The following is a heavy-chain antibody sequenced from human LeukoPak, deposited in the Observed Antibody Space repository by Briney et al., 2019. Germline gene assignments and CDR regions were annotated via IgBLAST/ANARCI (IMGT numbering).Heavy chain of an antibody. CDR1: GGSFSGYY. CDR2: ISESGGGT. V-gene: IGHV3-23*01. Sequence: PSETLSLTCAVYGGSFSGYYWSWVRQAPGKGLEWVSAISESGGGTYSADSVKGRFTISRDNSKDTLYMQMNSLRAEDTAVYYCAKVFVVVPAAIGWFDSWGQGTLVTVSS. D-gene: IGHD2-2*01. CDR3: AKVFVVVPAAIGWFDS. J-gene: IGHJ5*01.